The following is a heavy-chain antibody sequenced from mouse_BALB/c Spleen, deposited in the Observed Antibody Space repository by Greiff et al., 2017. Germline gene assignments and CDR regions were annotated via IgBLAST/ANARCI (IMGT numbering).Heavy chain of an antibody. J-gene: IGHJ4*01. CDR2: SRNKANDYTT. V-gene: IGHV7-1*02. Sequence: EVKVVESGGGLVQPGGSLRLSCATSGFTFSDFYMEWVRQPPGKRLEWIAASRNKANDYTTEYSASVKGRFIVSRDTSQNILYLPIDALRAEDTAIYYCARDSYQFYAMEHWGQGTSGNVFS. CDR1: GFTFSDFY. CDR3: ARDSYQFYAMEH.